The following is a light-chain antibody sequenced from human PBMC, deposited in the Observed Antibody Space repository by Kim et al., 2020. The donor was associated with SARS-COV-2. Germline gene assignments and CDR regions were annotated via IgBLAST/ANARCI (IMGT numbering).Light chain of an antibody. CDR1: QIISTE. CDR3: QQCHTNTMLT. Sequence: LVGDIVTMARRARQIISTELNWYKQEPGKAPKLLIYAASSWQSGVPSRLSGSESGTDFTLTISSLKPEDIATYYWQQCHTNTMLTFGGGTKVEIK. V-gene: IGKV1-39*01. CDR2: AAS. J-gene: IGKJ4*01.